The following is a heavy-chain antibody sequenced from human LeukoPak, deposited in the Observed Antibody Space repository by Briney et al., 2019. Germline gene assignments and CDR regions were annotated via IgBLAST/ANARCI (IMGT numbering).Heavy chain of an antibody. J-gene: IGHJ5*02. D-gene: IGHD1-26*01. CDR3: AAALVGTRFDP. CDR2: IVAGSGNT. CDR1: GFTFTTSA. Sequence: ASVKVSCKASGFTFTTSAMQWVRQARGQRLAWIGWIVAGSGNTNYAQKFQERVTVTRGMSTSTAYMELSSLRSEDTAVYYCAAALVGTRFDPWGQGTLVTVSS. V-gene: IGHV1-58*02.